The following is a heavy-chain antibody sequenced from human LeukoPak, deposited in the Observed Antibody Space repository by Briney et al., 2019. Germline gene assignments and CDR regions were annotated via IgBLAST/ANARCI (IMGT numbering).Heavy chain of an antibody. CDR3: ARRGYCSSTSCSWTYYFDY. D-gene: IGHD2-2*01. Sequence: GESLKISCKGSGYSFTSYWIGWVRQMPGKGLEWMGIIYPGDSDTRYSPSFQGQVTISADKSISTAYLQWSSLKASDTAMYYCARRGYCSSTSCSWTYYFDYWGQGTLVTVSS. CDR2: IYPGDSDT. CDR1: GYSFTSYW. J-gene: IGHJ4*02. V-gene: IGHV5-51*01.